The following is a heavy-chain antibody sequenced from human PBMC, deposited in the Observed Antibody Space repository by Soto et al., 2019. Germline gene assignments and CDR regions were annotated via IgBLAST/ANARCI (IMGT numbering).Heavy chain of an antibody. J-gene: IGHJ4*02. CDR1: GGSFDGYY. V-gene: IGHV4-34*01. D-gene: IGHD3-3*01. CDR3: ARGADSWSGYLF. Sequence: ETLSLTCALYGGSFDGYYWSWIRQSPGKGLEWIGEIHHSGSTKYNPSLKSRVSLSVDTSTKQFSLKMTSMTAADRGVYYCARGADSWSGYLFRGQRTPVTVSS. CDR2: IHHSGST.